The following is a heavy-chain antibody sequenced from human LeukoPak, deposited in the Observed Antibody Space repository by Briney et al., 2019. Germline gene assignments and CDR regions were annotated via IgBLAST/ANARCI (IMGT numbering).Heavy chain of an antibody. CDR1: GGSISRSNW. D-gene: IGHD3-22*01. J-gene: IGHJ5*02. CDR2: IYHSGST. CDR3: ARDSHYYDSSGYSGGWFDP. Sequence: SETLSFTCAVSGGSISRSNWWSWVRQPPGKGLEWIGEIYHSGSTNYNPSLKSRVTISVDKSKNQFSLKLSSVTAADTAVYYCARDSHYYDSSGYSGGWFDPWGQGTLVTVSS. V-gene: IGHV4-4*02.